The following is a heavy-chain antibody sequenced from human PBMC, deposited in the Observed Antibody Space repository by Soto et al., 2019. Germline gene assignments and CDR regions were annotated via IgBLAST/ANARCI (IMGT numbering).Heavy chain of an antibody. V-gene: IGHV3-72*01. CDR1: GFTLSDYY. CDR3: VRTTYFSYSSGYTRCFDY. D-gene: IGHD3-22*01. CDR2: SRDKAQGYST. J-gene: IGHJ4*02. Sequence: EVQLVESGGGLVQPGGSLRLSCAGSGFTLSDYYIDWVRQAPGKGLEWVGRSRDKAQGYSTEYAASVKGRFTTSRDDSKNSVYLQMNSLKTKDTAVYYCVRTTYFSYSSGYTRCFDYWGQGTLVTVSS.